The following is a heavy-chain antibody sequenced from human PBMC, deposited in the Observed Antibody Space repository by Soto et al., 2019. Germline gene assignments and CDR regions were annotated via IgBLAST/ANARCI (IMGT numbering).Heavy chain of an antibody. CDR3: ASRAPEGFDP. V-gene: IGHV4-39*01. Sequence: ETPSLNCPVSGAAIGTSAYYWSWIRQAPGKGLEWIGTINHCGNTYISPSLKARVTMSVDTSKQSFYLKLRSATDADSGLYYCASRAPEGFDPWGQGTLVTVYS. J-gene: IGHJ5*02. CDR2: INHCGNT. CDR1: GAAIGTSAYY.